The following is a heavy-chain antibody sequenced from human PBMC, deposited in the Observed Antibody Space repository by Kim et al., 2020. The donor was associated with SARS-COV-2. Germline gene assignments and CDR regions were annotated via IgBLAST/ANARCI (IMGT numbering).Heavy chain of an antibody. V-gene: IGHV1-3*01. Sequence: ASVKVSCKASGYRYSMHWVRQAPGQRLEWMGWINGGNGNTKYSQKFQGRVTITTGTSASTTYMELSSLRSEDTAVYYCATGSGTFSPDYWGQGTLVTVSS. CDR1: GYRYS. D-gene: IGHD1-26*01. CDR2: INGGNGNT. J-gene: IGHJ4*02. CDR3: ATGSGTFSPDY.